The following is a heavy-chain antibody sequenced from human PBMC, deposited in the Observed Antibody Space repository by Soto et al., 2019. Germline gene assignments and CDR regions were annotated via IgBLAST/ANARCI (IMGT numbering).Heavy chain of an antibody. Sequence: GGSLRLSCAASGFTFSSYGMHWVRQAPGKGLEWVAVISYDGSNKYYADSVKGRFTISRDNAKNSLYLQMNSLRDEDTAVYYCARDLYYYGSGSGYFDYWGQGTLVTVSS. D-gene: IGHD3-10*01. V-gene: IGHV3-30*03. CDR2: ISYDGSNK. CDR1: GFTFSSYG. CDR3: ARDLYYYGSGSGYFDY. J-gene: IGHJ4*02.